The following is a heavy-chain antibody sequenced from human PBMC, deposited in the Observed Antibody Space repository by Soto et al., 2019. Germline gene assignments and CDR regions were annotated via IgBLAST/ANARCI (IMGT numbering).Heavy chain of an antibody. CDR1: GFTFSSHW. Sequence: GGSLRLSCAASGFTFSSHWMSWVRQAPGKGLEWVANIKQDGSGKYYVDSVKGRFTISRDNAKNSLYLQMNSLRAEDTAVYYCARSNSGLYYFDYWGQGTLVTVSS. CDR2: IKQDGSGK. J-gene: IGHJ4*02. CDR3: ARSNSGLYYFDY. V-gene: IGHV3-7*03. D-gene: IGHD1-1*01.